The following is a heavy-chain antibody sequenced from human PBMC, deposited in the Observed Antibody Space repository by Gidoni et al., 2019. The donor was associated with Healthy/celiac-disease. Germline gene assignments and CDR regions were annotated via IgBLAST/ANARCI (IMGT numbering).Heavy chain of an antibody. J-gene: IGHJ3*02. CDR2: ISGSGGST. CDR1: GFTFSSSA. Sequence: EVQLVESGGGLVQPGGSLRLSCAASGFTFSSSAMSWVRQAPGKGLEWVSAISGSGGSTYYADSVKGRFTISRDNSKNTLYLQMNSLRAEDTAVYYCAKSYCGGDCYSSSDAFDIWGQGTMVTVSS. CDR3: AKSYCGGDCYSSSDAFDI. V-gene: IGHV3-23*04. D-gene: IGHD2-21*02.